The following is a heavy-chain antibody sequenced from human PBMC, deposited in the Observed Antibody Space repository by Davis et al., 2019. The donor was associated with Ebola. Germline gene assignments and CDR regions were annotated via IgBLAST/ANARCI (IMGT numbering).Heavy chain of an antibody. D-gene: IGHD3-10*01. J-gene: IGHJ4*02. Sequence: GESLKISCKGSGYSFTSYWIGWVRQMPGKGLEWMGIIYPGDSDTRYSPSFQGQVTISADKSISTAYLQWSSLKASDTAMYYCARRVDQVGSSLWFRELLVDWGFDYWGQGTLVTVSS. CDR3: ARRVDQVGSSLWFRELLVDWGFDY. CDR1: GYSFTSYW. CDR2: IYPGDSDT. V-gene: IGHV5-51*01.